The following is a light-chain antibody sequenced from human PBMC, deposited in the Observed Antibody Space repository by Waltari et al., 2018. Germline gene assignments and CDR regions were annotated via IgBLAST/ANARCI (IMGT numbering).Light chain of an antibody. Sequence: DIQMTQSPSTLSASVGDRVTIPCRASQSIDSWLAWYQQKPGKAPKLLIYDASSLERGVPSRFSGSGSGTEFTLTISSLQAEDFATYYCQQVNSFPATFGGGTTVEIK. V-gene: IGKV1-5*01. J-gene: IGKJ4*01. CDR1: QSIDSW. CDR3: QQVNSFPAT. CDR2: DAS.